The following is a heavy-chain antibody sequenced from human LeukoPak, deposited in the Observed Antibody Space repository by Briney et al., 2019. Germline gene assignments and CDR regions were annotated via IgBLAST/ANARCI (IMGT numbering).Heavy chain of an antibody. D-gene: IGHD3-9*01. CDR1: GFTFRSYA. J-gene: IGHJ4*02. CDR3: AKDGSLLRSPVDY. Sequence: GGSLRLSCAASGFTFRSYAMNWVRQAPGKGLEWVSAISGSGGSTYYADSGKGRFTISRDNSKNTLYLQMNSLRAEDTAVYYCAKDGSLLRSPVDYWGQGTLVTVSS. CDR2: ISGSGGST. V-gene: IGHV3-23*01.